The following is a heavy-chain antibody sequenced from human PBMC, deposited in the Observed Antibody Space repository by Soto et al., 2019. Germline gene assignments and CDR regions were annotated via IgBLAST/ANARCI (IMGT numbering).Heavy chain of an antibody. D-gene: IGHD2-21*02. CDR2: IFKSGNA. J-gene: IGHJ5*02. CDR3: ARHALFQPRVTECAWFDP. CDR1: GDSINRNFYY. Sequence: QLQLRESGPALLRPAETLSLSCTVSGDSINRNFYYWAWVRQSPGKGAAWIGRIFKSGNAYYHASLKSRVTMSIDTSNNQFSLRLTSVTAADTGVYYCARHALFQPRVTECAWFDPWGQGRLVTVSS. V-gene: IGHV4-39*01.